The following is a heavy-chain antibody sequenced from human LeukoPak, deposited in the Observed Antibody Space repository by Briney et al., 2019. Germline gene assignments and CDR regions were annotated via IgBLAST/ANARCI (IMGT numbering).Heavy chain of an antibody. V-gene: IGHV1-69*05. CDR2: IIPIFGTA. CDR3: AREQREYSSSWSSLRY. CDR1: GGTFSSYA. Sequence: ASVKVSCKASGGTFSSYAISWVRQAPGQGLEWMGGIIPIFGTANYAQKFQGRVTITTDESTSTAYMELSSLRSEDTAAYYCAREQREYSSSWSSLRYWGQGTLVTVSS. J-gene: IGHJ4*02. D-gene: IGHD6-13*01.